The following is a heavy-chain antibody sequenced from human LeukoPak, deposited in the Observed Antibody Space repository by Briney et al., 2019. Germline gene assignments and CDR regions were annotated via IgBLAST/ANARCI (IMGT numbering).Heavy chain of an antibody. CDR3: AKIRAYDSSGYYPPYFDY. CDR2: ISGSGGST. V-gene: IGHV3-23*01. Sequence: PGGTLRLSCAASGFTFSSYGMSWVSQAPGKGLEGVSAISGSGGSTYYADSVKGRFTISRDNSKNTLYLQMNSLRAEDTAVYYCAKIRAYDSSGYYPPYFDYWGQGTLVTVSS. J-gene: IGHJ4*02. D-gene: IGHD3-22*01. CDR1: GFTFSSYG.